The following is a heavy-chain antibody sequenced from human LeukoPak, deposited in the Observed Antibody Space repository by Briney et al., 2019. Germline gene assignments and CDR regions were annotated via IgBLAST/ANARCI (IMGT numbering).Heavy chain of an antibody. J-gene: IGHJ4*02. V-gene: IGHV3-30*18. D-gene: IGHD6-19*01. CDR1: GFTFSSYG. Sequence: PGRSLTLSCAASGFTFSSYGMHWVRQAPGKGLEWVAVISYDGSNKYYADSVKGRFTISRDNSKNTLYLQMNSLRAEDTAVYYCAKGSSGWLDYWGQGTLVTVSS. CDR2: ISYDGSNK. CDR3: AKGSSGWLDY.